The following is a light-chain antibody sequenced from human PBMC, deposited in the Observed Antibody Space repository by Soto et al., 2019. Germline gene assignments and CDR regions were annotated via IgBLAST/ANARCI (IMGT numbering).Light chain of an antibody. CDR3: HQFGTSPT. Sequence: EIVLTQSPGNLSLSPGERATLSCRASQSVSSTYLAWYQQRPGQAPRLLLYGASTRATGIPDRFSGSGSGTDFTLTISRLEPEDFAVYYCHQFGTSPTFGQGTKVEIK. V-gene: IGKV3-20*01. J-gene: IGKJ1*01. CDR1: QSVSSTY. CDR2: GAS.